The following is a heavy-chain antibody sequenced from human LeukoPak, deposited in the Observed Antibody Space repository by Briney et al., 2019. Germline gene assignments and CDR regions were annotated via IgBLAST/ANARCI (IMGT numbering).Heavy chain of an antibody. J-gene: IGHJ4*02. D-gene: IGHD3-3*01. CDR2: IYYSGST. Sequence: SETLSLTCTVSGGSISSSTYYWVWIRQPPGKGLEWIATIYYSGSTYYNPSLKSRVTISVDTSNNQFSLKLSSVTAADTAVYYCARGRGERFLEWLLPPAYFDYWGQGTLVTVSS. CDR1: GGSISSSTYY. V-gene: IGHV4-39*01. CDR3: ARGRGERFLEWLLPPAYFDY.